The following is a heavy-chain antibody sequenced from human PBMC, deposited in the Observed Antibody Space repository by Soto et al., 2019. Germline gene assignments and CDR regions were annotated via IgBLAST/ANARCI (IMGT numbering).Heavy chain of an antibody. J-gene: IGHJ4*02. CDR3: ARDGYKKEVGYFDY. Sequence: QVQLQESGPGLVKPSETLSLTCTVSGGSISSYYWSWIRQPAGKGLEWIGRIYTSGSTNYNPSLKSRFTMSVDTSKNQFSLKLSSVTAADTAVDYCARDGYKKEVGYFDYWGQGTLVTVSS. CDR1: GGSISSYY. D-gene: IGHD5-12*01. V-gene: IGHV4-4*07. CDR2: IYTSGST.